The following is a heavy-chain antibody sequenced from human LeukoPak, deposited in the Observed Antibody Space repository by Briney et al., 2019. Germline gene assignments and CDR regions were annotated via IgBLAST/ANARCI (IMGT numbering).Heavy chain of an antibody. Sequence: PGGSLRLSCAASGFTFSRYSMNWVRQAPGKGLEWVSSISHSGYDIYYADSVKGRFTISRDNAKNSLYLQMNSLRAEDTAVYYCARVSLIAAAAQTDWGQGTLVTVSS. CDR2: ISHSGYDI. CDR1: GFTFSRYS. CDR3: ARVSLIAAAAQTD. D-gene: IGHD6-13*01. J-gene: IGHJ4*02. V-gene: IGHV3-21*01.